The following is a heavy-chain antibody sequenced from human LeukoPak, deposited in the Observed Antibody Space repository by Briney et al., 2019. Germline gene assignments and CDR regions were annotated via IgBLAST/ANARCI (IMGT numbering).Heavy chain of an antibody. Sequence: GGSLRLSCAASGFTFSDYHMNWIRQAPGKGLEWVSHISSIGSTIYYADSVKGRFTISRDNAKNSLYLQMNSLRAEDTGVYYCAKDSGWIQFIDWRQRTPVTVSS. CDR2: ISSIGSTI. J-gene: IGHJ4*02. CDR1: GFTFSDYH. CDR3: AKDSGWIQFID. D-gene: IGHD5-18*01. V-gene: IGHV3-11*01.